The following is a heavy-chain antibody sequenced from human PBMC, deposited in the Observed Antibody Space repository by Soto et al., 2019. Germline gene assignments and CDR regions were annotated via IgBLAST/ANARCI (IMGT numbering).Heavy chain of an antibody. Sequence: GGSLRLSCAASGFTFSSYSMNWVRQAPGKGLEWVSSISSSSSYIYYADSVKGRFTISRDNAKNSLYLQMNSLRAEDTAVYYCARKGILWFGGDAFDIWGQGTMVTVSS. V-gene: IGHV3-21*01. CDR1: GFTFSSYS. J-gene: IGHJ3*02. D-gene: IGHD3-10*01. CDR3: ARKGILWFGGDAFDI. CDR2: ISSSSSYI.